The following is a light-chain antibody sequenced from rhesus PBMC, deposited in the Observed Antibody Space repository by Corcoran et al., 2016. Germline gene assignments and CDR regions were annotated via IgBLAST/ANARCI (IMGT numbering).Light chain of an antibody. CDR1: QTINYY. V-gene: IGKV1-44*03. CDR3: QQHNSYPHS. CDR2: AAS. J-gene: IGKJ2*01. Sequence: DIRMTQSPSSLSASVGDRVTITCRASQTINYYLAWYQQKPGKVPKLLIYAASTLQSGVPSRFSGSGSGTDFTLTISSLQPEDFATYYCQQHNSYPHSFGQGTKVEIK.